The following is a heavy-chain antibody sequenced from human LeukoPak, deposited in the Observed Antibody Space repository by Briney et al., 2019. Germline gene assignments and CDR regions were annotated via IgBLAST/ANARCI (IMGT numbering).Heavy chain of an antibody. CDR1: GGSISSSSYY. V-gene: IGHV4-39*01. Sequence: SETLSLTCTVSGGSISSSSYYWGWIRQPPGKGLEWIGSIYYSGSTYYNPSLKSRVTISVDTSKNQSSLKLSSVTAADTAVYYCARHPAGKAYFDYWGQGTLVTVSS. CDR3: ARHPAGKAYFDY. J-gene: IGHJ4*02. CDR2: IYYSGST. D-gene: IGHD6-13*01.